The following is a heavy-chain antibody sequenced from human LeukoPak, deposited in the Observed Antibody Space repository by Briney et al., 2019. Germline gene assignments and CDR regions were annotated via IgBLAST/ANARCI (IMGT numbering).Heavy chain of an antibody. J-gene: IGHJ3*02. D-gene: IGHD6-13*01. CDR1: GGSISSSSYY. CDR3: ARHYSSSWYGGSAFDI. V-gene: IGHV4-39*01. Sequence: PSETLSLTCTVSGGSISSSSYYWGWIRQPPGKGLEWIGSIYYSGSTNYNPSLKSRVTISVDTSKNQFSLKLSSVTAADTAVYYCARHYSSSWYGGSAFDIRGQGTMVTVSS. CDR2: IYYSGST.